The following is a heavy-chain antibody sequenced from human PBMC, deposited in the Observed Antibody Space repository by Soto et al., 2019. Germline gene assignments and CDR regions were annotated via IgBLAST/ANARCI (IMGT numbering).Heavy chain of an antibody. D-gene: IGHD2-8*02. CDR2: ISDGGKTI. V-gene: IGHV3-48*03. Sequence: ELQLVESGGGLVQPGGSLTLSCVASGFIFSDYEVDWVRQAPGKGLEWIAYISDGGKTIYYAASVKGRFTISRDDAKNSLYLQMNNLRAEDTAVYFCVKEYCTGGTCFDAFDLWGQGTMVTVSS. CDR3: VKEYCTGGTCFDAFDL. J-gene: IGHJ3*01. CDR1: GFIFSDYE.